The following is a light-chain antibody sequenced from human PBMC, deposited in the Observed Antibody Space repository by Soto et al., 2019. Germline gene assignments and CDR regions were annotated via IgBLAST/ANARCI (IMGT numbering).Light chain of an antibody. J-gene: IGKJ4*01. CDR1: QSVGRNF. V-gene: IGKV3-20*01. Sequence: EIVLTQSPGTLSLSPGERATLSGRASQSVGRNFLAWYQQKPGQAPRLLIYEASSRATGIPDRFSGSGSGTDFTLTISRLEPEDFVVYYCQQYASSPRTFGGGTKVEIK. CDR2: EAS. CDR3: QQYASSPRT.